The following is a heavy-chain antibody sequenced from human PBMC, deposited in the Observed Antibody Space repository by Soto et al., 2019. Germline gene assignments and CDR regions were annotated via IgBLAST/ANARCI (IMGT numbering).Heavy chain of an antibody. CDR1: EYTFTSHY. CDR2: IDPSGGAT. J-gene: IGHJ4*02. D-gene: IGHD6-19*01. CDR3: SRGLWQWLFDY. Sequence: SRASEYTFTSHYMHWVRQAPGQGLEWMGMIDPSGGATTYAQKFQGRVTITRDTSTTTVYMELSSLRPEDTAVYSCSRGLWQWLFDYWGQGTLVTVSS. V-gene: IGHV1-46*03.